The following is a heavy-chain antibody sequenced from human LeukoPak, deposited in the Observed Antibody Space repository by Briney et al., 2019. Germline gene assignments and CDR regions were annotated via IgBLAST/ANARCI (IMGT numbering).Heavy chain of an antibody. V-gene: IGHV4-61*02. CDR1: GASIRSDTYY. D-gene: IGHD3-22*01. Sequence: SQTLSPTCTVSGASIRSDTYYWSWIRQPAGKRLEWLGRIFSSGKTNYNPSLESRVTISVDTSKNQFSLNLSSVTAADTAVYYCARGSDGSGYYGKWDYWGQGTLATVSS. J-gene: IGHJ4*02. CDR3: ARGSDGSGYYGKWDY. CDR2: IFSSGKT.